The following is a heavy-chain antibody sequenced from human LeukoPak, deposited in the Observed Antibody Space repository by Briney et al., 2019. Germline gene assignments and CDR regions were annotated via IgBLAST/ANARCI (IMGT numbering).Heavy chain of an antibody. J-gene: IGHJ4*02. CDR2: TNLNSGNT. CDR1: GYTFTSYG. Sequence: ASVKVSCKASGYTFTSYGISWVRQATGQGLGWMGWTNLNSGNTGYAQNFQGRLTVTRDTSINTAYMELSTLRSEDTAIYYCARVTGSIDYWGQGTLVTVSS. CDR3: ARVTGSIDY. V-gene: IGHV1-8*02. D-gene: IGHD1-26*01.